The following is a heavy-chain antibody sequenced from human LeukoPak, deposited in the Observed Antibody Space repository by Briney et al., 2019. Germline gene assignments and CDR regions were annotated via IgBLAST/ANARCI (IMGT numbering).Heavy chain of an antibody. J-gene: IGHJ5*02. D-gene: IGHD6-13*01. CDR3: ARGIAAAGVGWFDP. V-gene: IGHV4-34*01. CDR1: GGSISGYY. CDR2: INHSGST. Sequence: SETLSLTCAVYGGSISGYYWSWIRQPPGKGLEWIGEINHSGSTNYNPSLKSRVTISVDTSKNQFSLKLSSVTAADTAVYYCARGIAAAGVGWFDPWGQGTLVTVSS.